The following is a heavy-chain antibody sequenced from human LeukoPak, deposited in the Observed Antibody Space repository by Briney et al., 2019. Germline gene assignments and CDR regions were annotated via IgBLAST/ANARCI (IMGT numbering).Heavy chain of an antibody. J-gene: IGHJ4*02. D-gene: IGHD3-22*01. V-gene: IGHV1-18*01. Sequence: ASVKVSCKASGYTFTSYGISWVRQAPGQGLEWMGWISAYNGNTNYAQKLQGRVTMTTDTSTSTAYMELRSLRSDDTAVYYCAGDFYDSSGYYYEADYWGQGTLVTVSS. CDR2: ISAYNGNT. CDR1: GYTFTSYG. CDR3: AGDFYDSSGYYYEADY.